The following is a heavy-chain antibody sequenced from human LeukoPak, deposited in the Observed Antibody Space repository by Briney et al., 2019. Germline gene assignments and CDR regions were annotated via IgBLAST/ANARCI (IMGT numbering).Heavy chain of an antibody. CDR1: GFTFSSYS. Sequence: GGSLRLSCAASGFTFSSYSMNWVRQAPGKGLEWVSSISSSSSYIYYADSVKGRFTISRDNAKNSLYLQMNSLRAEDTAVYYCARSPALMITFDWGQGTLVTVPS. CDR2: ISSSSSYI. CDR3: ARSPALMITFD. V-gene: IGHV3-21*01. D-gene: IGHD3-16*01. J-gene: IGHJ4*02.